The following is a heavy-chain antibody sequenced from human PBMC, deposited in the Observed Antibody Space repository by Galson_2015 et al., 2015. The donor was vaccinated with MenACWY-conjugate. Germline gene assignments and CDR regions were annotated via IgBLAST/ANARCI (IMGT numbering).Heavy chain of an antibody. J-gene: IGHJ4*02. CDR1: GFTFNTYT. D-gene: IGHD2/OR15-2a*01. V-gene: IGHV3-21*01. CDR2: ITSGSDYI. Sequence: SLRLSCAASGFTFNTYTMNWVRQAPGEGLEWVSSITSGSDYIYYADSVKGRFTVSRDNAENSLYLQMNSLRPEDTAVYYCAREDFAWAFGLDYWGQGTLVTVSS. CDR3: AREDFAWAFGLDY.